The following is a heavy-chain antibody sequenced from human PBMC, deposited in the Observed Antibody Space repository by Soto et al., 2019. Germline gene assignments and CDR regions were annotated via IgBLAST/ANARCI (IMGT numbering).Heavy chain of an antibody. J-gene: IGHJ6*02. V-gene: IGHV3-30*18. D-gene: IGHD2-2*01. CDR1: GFTFSTYG. Sequence: GGSLRLSCTASGFTFSTYGMHWVRQAPGKGLEWVAVISYDGSNKYYADSVKGRFTISRDNPKNTLYLQMNSLTAEDTAVYYCAKALGYCSSSSCKGQYYYYHGMDVCGQGTTVTGS. CDR3: AKALGYCSSSSCKGQYYYYHGMDV. CDR2: ISYDGSNK.